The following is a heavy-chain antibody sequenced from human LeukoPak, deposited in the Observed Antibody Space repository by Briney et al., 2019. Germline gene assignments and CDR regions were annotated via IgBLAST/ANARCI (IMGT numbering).Heavy chain of an antibody. CDR2: INHSGST. J-gene: IGHJ5*02. V-gene: IGHV4-34*01. D-gene: IGHD5-18*01. CDR1: GGSFSGYY. Sequence: SETLSLTCAVYGGSFSGYYWSWIRQPPGKGLEWIGEINHSGSTNYNPSLKSRVTISVDTSKNQFSLKLSSVTAADTAVYYCAREGGYSYGYLVSYTWFDPWGQGTLVTVSS. CDR3: AREGGYSYGYLVSYTWFDP.